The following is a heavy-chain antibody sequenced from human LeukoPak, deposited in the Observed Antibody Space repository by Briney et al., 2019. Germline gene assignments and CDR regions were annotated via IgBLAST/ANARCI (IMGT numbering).Heavy chain of an antibody. CDR3: ESYIVATSGDF. D-gene: IGHD5-12*01. CDR2: ITSTGDDI. V-gene: IGHV3-11*01. J-gene: IGHJ4*02. CDR1: GFTFSDYY. Sequence: GGSLRLSCAASGFTFSDYYMSWIRQAPGKGVEWVAYITSTGDDIYYADSVRGRFTISRDNAKNALFLRMTSLRVEDTATYYCESYIVATSGDFWGQGTLVSVSS.